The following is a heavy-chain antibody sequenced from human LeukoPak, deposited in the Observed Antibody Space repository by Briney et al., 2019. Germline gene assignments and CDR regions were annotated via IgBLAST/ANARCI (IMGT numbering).Heavy chain of an antibody. CDR2: IYPNGNT. J-gene: IGHJ4*02. D-gene: IGHD2-15*01. CDR3: ARNAAHEYYFDY. V-gene: IGHV4-4*07. Sequence: PSETLSLTCTVSGGSISIYFWNWIRQPAGKGLEWIGRIYPNGNTNYSPSLKSRVTMSLDKSKNQFSLKLSSVTAADTAVYYCARNAAHEYYFDYWGQGTLVTVSS. CDR1: GGSISIYF.